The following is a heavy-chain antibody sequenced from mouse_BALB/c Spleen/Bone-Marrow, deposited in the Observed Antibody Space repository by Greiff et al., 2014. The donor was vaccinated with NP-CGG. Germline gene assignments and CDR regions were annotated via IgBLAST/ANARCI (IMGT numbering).Heavy chain of an antibody. Sequence: VQLKESGPELVKPGASVKISCKASGYSFTGYFMNRMKQSHGKSLEWIGRINPYNGDPFYNQKFKGKATLTVDKSSSTAHMELLSLTSEDSAVYYCGRGNYDYDSWFGYWGQGTLVTVSA. CDR1: GYSFTGYF. V-gene: IGHV1-37*01. CDR3: GRGNYDYDSWFGY. D-gene: IGHD2-4*01. CDR2: INPYNGDP. J-gene: IGHJ3*01.